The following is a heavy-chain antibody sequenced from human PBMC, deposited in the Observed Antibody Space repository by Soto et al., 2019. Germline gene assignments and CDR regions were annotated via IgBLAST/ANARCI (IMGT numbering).Heavy chain of an antibody. CDR2: IIPIFGTA. J-gene: IGHJ1*01. CDR1: GGTFSSYA. CDR3: ATFSGSYKQNLNSNKYFQH. Sequence: ASVKVSCKASGGTFSSYAISWVRQAPGQGLEWMGGIIPIFGTANYAQKFQGRVTITADESTSTAYMELSSLRSEDTAVYYCATFSGSYKQNLNSNKYFQHWGQGTLVTVSS. D-gene: IGHD1-26*01. V-gene: IGHV1-69*13.